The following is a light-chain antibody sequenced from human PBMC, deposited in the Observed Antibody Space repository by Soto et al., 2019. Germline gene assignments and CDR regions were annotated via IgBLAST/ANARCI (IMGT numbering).Light chain of an antibody. CDR1: QGIRND. CDR3: QQYNNWPLT. V-gene: IGKV1-6*01. CDR2: AAS. J-gene: IGKJ4*01. Sequence: AIQMTQSPSSPSASVGDRVTITCRASQGIRNDLGWYQQKPGKAPKLLIYAASSLQSGVPSRFSGSGSGTDFTLTISSLQSDDFAMYYCQQYNNWPLTFGGGTKVDIK.